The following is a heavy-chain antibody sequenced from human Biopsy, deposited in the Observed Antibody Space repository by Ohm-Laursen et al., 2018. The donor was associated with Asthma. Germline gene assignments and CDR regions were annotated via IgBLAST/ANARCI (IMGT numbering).Heavy chain of an antibody. D-gene: IGHD3-10*01. CDR2: ISYDGSKR. J-gene: IGHJ6*02. V-gene: IGHV3-30*18. CDR1: GFTFSTYA. Sequence: SLRLSCSASGFTFSTYAMHWVRQALGKGLEWVALISYDGSKRHSADSVRGRFTISRDNSKNTLYLQMNSLRAGDTAVYYCAKDVVWFRELGGMDVWGQGTTVTVSS. CDR3: AKDVVWFRELGGMDV.